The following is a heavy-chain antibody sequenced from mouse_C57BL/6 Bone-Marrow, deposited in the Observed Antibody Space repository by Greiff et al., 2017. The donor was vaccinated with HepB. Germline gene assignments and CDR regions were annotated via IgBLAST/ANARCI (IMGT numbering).Heavy chain of an antibody. D-gene: IGHD2-3*01. CDR1: GYTFTSYW. V-gene: IGHV1-5*01. Sequence: EVHLVESGTVLARPGASVKMSCKTSGYTFTSYWMHWVKQRPGQGLEWIGAIYPGNSDTSYNQQFKGKAKLTAVTSASTAYMELSSLTNEDSAVYYCTREFGGYYPPYAMDYWGQGTSVTVSS. CDR2: IYPGNSDT. CDR3: TREFGGYYPPYAMDY. J-gene: IGHJ4*01.